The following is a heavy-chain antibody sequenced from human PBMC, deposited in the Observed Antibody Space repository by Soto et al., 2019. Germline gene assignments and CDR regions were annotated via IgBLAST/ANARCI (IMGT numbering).Heavy chain of an antibody. CDR3: ATGRSDVVPGDMDT. V-gene: IGHV4-4*07. Sequence: QVQLQESGPGLVKPSETLSLSCTVSGGSFSSYYCNWVRKSAGKGLEWIGRIYPSGSTTYNPSLKSRLTMSVDTSKNQFSLRLTSMTAADTAVYYCATGRSDVVPGDMDTWGQGTLVTVSS. CDR1: GGSFSSYY. D-gene: IGHD2-2*01. J-gene: IGHJ5*02. CDR2: IYPSGST.